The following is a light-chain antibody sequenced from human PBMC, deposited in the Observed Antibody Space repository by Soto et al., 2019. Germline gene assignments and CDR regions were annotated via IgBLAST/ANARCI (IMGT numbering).Light chain of an antibody. CDR3: QQYDYLVN. Sequence: DIQMTQSPSSLSASVGDRVTITCQASQDIRNSLNWYQQKPGRAPKLLIYDASNVETGVPSRFSGTGSGTHFPFSISSLQPEDFATYYCQQYDYLVNFGQGTRLEIK. CDR1: QDIRNS. CDR2: DAS. J-gene: IGKJ5*01. V-gene: IGKV1-33*01.